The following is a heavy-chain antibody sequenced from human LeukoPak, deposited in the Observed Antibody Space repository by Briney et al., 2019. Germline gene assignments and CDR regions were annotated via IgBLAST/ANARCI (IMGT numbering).Heavy chain of an antibody. D-gene: IGHD1-20*01. CDR1: GYTFNNYY. J-gene: IGHJ4*02. V-gene: IGHV1-46*02. CDR3: ASTYNWNDGYFDS. Sequence: ASVKVSCKASGYTFNNYYMNWVRQAPGQGLEWMGIINPSGGSTSYAQKFQGRVTMTRDTSTSTVYMELSSLRSEDTAVYYCASTYNWNDGYFDSWGQGTLVTVSS. CDR2: INPSGGST.